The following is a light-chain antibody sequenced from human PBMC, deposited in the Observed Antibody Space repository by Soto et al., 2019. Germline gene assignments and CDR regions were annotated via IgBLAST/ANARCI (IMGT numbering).Light chain of an antibody. Sequence: EIVMTQSPATLSVSPGERPTLSCRASQSVSSNLAWYQQKPGQXPRXXIYGASTRATGIPARFSGSGSGTELTITVSSLQSEDFEVYDGQQYNNWPRTFGQGTKVDIK. J-gene: IGKJ1*01. CDR1: QSVSSN. CDR3: QQYNNWPRT. V-gene: IGKV3-15*01. CDR2: GAS.